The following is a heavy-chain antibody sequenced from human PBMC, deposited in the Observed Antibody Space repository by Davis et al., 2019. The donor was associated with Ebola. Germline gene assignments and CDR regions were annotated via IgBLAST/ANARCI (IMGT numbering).Heavy chain of an antibody. CDR2: ISSGGSIT. D-gene: IGHD6-19*01. J-gene: IGHJ5*02. V-gene: IGHV3-48*04. CDR1: GFTFSSYS. CDR3: ARAVIAVAGTENWFDP. Sequence: GESLNIPCAASGFTFSSYSMNWVRQAPGKGLEWISYISSGGSITYYADSVKGRFAIPRDNAKNSLYLQMNSLRAEDTAVYYCARAVIAVAGTENWFDPWGQGTLVTVSS.